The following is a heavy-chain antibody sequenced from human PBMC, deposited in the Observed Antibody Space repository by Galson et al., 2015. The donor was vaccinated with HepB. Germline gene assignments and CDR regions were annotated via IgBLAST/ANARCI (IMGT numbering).Heavy chain of an antibody. D-gene: IGHD6-6*01. Sequence: SLRLSCAASGFTFSNYGMHWVRQAPGKGLEWVAVISYDGSKKYYADSVKGRFTISRDNSKNTLYLQMNSLRAEDTAAYYCAKDPTVAARWGCDYWGQGTLVTVSS. CDR2: ISYDGSKK. J-gene: IGHJ4*02. CDR3: AKDPTVAARWGCDY. V-gene: IGHV3-30*18. CDR1: GFTFSNYG.